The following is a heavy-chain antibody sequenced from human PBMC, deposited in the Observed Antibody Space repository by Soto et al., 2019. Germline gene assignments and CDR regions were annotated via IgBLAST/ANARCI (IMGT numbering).Heavy chain of an antibody. V-gene: IGHV3-30-3*01. CDR3: ARPGSMGAMIVVHDAFDI. J-gene: IGHJ3*02. D-gene: IGHD3-22*01. CDR1: GFTFSSYA. CDR2: ISYDGSNK. Sequence: QVQLVESGGGVVQPGRSLRLSCAASGFTFSSYAMHWVRQAPGKGLEWVAVISYDGSNKYYADSVKGRFTISRDNSKNTLYLQMSSLRAEDTAVYYCARPGSMGAMIVVHDAFDIWGQGTMVTVSS.